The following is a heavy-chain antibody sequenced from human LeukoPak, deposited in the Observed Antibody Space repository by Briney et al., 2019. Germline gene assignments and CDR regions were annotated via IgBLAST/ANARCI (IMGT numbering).Heavy chain of an antibody. D-gene: IGHD3-3*01. V-gene: IGHV3-48*02. CDR2: ISSSSSTI. Sequence: GGSLRLSCAASGFTFSSYSMNWVRQAPGKGLEWVSYISSSSSTIYYADSVKGRFTISRDNAKNSLYLQVNSLRDEDTAVYYCARSDSYYDFWSGYSSDAFDIWGQGTMVTVSS. J-gene: IGHJ3*02. CDR1: GFTFSSYS. CDR3: ARSDSYYDFWSGYSSDAFDI.